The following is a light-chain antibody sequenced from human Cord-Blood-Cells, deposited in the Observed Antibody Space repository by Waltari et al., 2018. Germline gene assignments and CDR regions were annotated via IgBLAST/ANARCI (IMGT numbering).Light chain of an antibody. J-gene: IGKJ3*01. Sequence: DIVRTQSPDSLAVSLGERATINCKSSQSVLYSSNNKNYLAWYQQKPGQPPKLLIYWASTRESGVTDRFSGSGSGTDFTLTISSLQAEDVAVYYCQQYYSTPFTFGPGTKVDIK. CDR1: QSVLYSSNNKNY. CDR2: WAS. CDR3: QQYYSTPFT. V-gene: IGKV4-1*01.